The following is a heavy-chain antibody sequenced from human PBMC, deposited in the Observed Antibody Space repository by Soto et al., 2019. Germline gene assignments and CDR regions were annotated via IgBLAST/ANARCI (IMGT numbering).Heavy chain of an antibody. D-gene: IGHD2-2*01. CDR2: VNPNSGKT. CDR3: ASGEGPAF. CDR1: GSTCTTHG. V-gene: IGHV1-8*01. J-gene: IGHJ4*02. Sequence: NRSSNTSGSTCTTHGANWVRQATGQGLEWMGWVNPNSGKTAYAQKFQGRVTLTSDTSISTAYMELRSLTSEDTAMYYCASGEGPAFWGPGTLISVSS.